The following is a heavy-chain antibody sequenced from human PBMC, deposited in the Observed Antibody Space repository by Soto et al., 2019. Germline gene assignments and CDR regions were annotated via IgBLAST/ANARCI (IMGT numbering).Heavy chain of an antibody. D-gene: IGHD4-17*01. V-gene: IGHV3-33*01. CDR1: GFTYSSYG. Sequence: QVQLVESGGGVVQPGRSLRLSCAASGFTYSSYGMHWVRQAPGKGLEWVAVIWYDGSNKYYADSVKGRFTISRDNSKNTLYLQMNSLRAEDTAVYYCARDYNGDYDYWGQGTLVTVSS. CDR3: ARDYNGDYDY. J-gene: IGHJ4*02. CDR2: IWYDGSNK.